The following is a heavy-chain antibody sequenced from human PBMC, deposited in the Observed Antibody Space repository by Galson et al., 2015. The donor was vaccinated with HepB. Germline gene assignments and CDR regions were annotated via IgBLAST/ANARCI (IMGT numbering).Heavy chain of an antibody. D-gene: IGHD4-17*01. CDR1: GGSISSGDYY. CDR3: ARGGTTVTTRLGYAFDI. J-gene: IGHJ3*02. V-gene: IGHV4-30-4*01. Sequence: TLSLTCTVSGGSISSGDYYWSWIRQPPGKGLEWIGYIYYSGSTYYNPSLKSRVTISVDTSKNQFSLKLSSVTAADTAVYYCARGGTTVTTRLGYAFDIWGQGAMVTVSS. CDR2: IYYSGST.